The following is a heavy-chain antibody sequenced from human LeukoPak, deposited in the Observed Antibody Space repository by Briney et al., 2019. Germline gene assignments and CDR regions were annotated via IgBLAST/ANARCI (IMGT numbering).Heavy chain of an antibody. CDR3: ARDEYRSRWLHP. CDR1: GFTFSSYW. J-gene: IGHJ5*02. V-gene: IGHV3-7*01. CDR2: IKGDGSEK. D-gene: IGHD5-24*01. Sequence: GSLRLSCAASGFTFSSYWMSWVRLAPGKGLEWVANIKGDGSEKWYADSVKGRFTISRDNAQNSVHLQMNSLRAEDTAVYHCARDEYRSRWLHPWGQGTLVTVTS.